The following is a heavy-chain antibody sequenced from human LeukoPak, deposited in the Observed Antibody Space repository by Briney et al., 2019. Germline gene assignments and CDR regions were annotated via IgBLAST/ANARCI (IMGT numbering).Heavy chain of an antibody. D-gene: IGHD6-13*01. J-gene: IGHJ6*02. Sequence: PGGSLRLSCAASGFTFSSYWMSWVRQTPEKGLEWVANIKQDGSEKVYVDSVKGRFTISRDNAQTSLYLHMNSLRAEDTAVYYCARDPYSSSWSYGMDVWGQGTTVTVSS. V-gene: IGHV3-7*05. CDR1: GFTFSSYW. CDR2: IKQDGSEK. CDR3: ARDPYSSSWSYGMDV.